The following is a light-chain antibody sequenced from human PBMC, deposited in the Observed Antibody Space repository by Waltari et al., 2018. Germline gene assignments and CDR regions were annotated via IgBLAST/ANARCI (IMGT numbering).Light chain of an antibody. J-gene: IGLJ2*01. V-gene: IGLV3-19*01. Sequence: TQDPAVSVALGQTVSLTCQGDSLRRYYASWYQKRPGQAPILVMYDKNSRPSGVPDRFSASSSDNTASLTITGAQAEDEAYYYCHSRDASGVGGAFGGGTKLTVL. CDR2: DKN. CDR1: SLRRYY. CDR3: HSRDASGVGGA.